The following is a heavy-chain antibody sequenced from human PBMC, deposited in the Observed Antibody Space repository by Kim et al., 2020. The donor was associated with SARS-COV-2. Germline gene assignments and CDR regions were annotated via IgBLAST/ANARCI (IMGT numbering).Heavy chain of an antibody. CDR1: GFILSNYF. Sequence: GGSLRLSCSASGFILSNYFMHWVRQAPGKGLEWVAIISNDGSKKDYADPVKGRFIISRDNSQNTLYLQMNSLRADDTALYYCARDDLRVFGNDAFDVWG. CDR3: ARDDLRVFGNDAFDV. D-gene: IGHD3-3*01. J-gene: IGHJ3*01. V-gene: IGHV3-30-3*01. CDR2: ISNDGSKK.